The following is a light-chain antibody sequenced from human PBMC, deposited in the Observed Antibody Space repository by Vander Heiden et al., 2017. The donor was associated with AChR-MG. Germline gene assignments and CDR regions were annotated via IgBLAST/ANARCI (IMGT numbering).Light chain of an antibody. Sequence: DIVMTQSPFSLPVTRGQPASISCKSNQSLLHSDGRTYLYWYLQKPGQSPHLLIYEVSSRFSGVPDRFSGSGSGTDFTLRISRVEADDVGVYYCMQCIHLPWTFGQGTKVEIK. CDR1: QSLLHSDGRTY. CDR3: MQCIHLPWT. CDR2: EVS. V-gene: IGKV2-29*02. J-gene: IGKJ1*01.